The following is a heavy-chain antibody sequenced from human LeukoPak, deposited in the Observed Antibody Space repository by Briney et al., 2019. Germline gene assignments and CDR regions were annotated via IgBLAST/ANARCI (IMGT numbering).Heavy chain of an antibody. J-gene: IGHJ5*02. CDR1: PHSLTSYL. Sequence: LQIYCKGSPHSLTSYLLGWERQTPGKGLEWIGIIYPGDSDTRYRASFQCQDPIPGDDSNRTAHLQWSSLKASDTCVSHCAKKGYCCGSTCYTGGGLDPWGQGTLVSVSS. D-gene: IGHD2-2*02. V-gene: IGHV5-51*01. CDR2: IYPGDSDT. CDR3: AKKGYCCGSTCYTGGGLDP.